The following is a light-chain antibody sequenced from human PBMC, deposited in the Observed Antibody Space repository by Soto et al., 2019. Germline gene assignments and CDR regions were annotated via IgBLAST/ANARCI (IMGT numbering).Light chain of an antibody. CDR2: GNT. V-gene: IGLV1-40*01. Sequence: QSVLTQPPSVSGAPGQRVSISCTGSSTNIWAGYGVHWYQQRPGTAPKLLIVGNTIRPSAVPDRFSASTSGTSASLAITGLQAEDEGDYYCQSYDSTLSARYVFGTGTKVTVL. J-gene: IGLJ1*01. CDR1: STNIWAGYG. CDR3: QSYDSTLSARYV.